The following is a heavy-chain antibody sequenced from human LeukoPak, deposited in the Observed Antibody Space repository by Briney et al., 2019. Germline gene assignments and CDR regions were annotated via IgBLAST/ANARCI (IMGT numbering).Heavy chain of an antibody. D-gene: IGHD5-18*01. V-gene: IGHV4-34*01. CDR3: ARGGLQLWFVFDY. CDR1: GGSFSGYY. Sequence: PSETLSLTCAVYGGSFSGYYWSWIRQPPGKGLEWIGEINHSGSTNYNPSLKSRVTISVDTSKNQFSLKLSSVTAADTAVYYCARGGLQLWFVFDYWGQGTLVTVSS. CDR2: INHSGST. J-gene: IGHJ4*02.